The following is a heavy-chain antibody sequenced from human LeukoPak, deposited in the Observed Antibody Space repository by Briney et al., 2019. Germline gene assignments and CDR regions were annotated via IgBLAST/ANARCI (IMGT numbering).Heavy chain of an antibody. CDR3: ARGRGDSRGWYVDY. CDR1: GFTFSSYD. D-gene: IGHD6-19*01. J-gene: IGHJ4*01. V-gene: IGHV3-13*01. CDR2: IVTAGDT. Sequence: PGGSLRLSCAASGFTFSSYDMHWVRQATGKGLEWVSVIVTAGDTYYAGSVKGRFTISRENAKNSLYLQMNSLRAGDTAVYYCARGRGDSRGWYVDYWGHGTLVTVSS.